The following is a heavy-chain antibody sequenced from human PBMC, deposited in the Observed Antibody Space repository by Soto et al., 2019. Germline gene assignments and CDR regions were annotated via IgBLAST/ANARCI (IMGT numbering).Heavy chain of an antibody. CDR3: ARAKHSGYSGYNNDC. Sequence: GPSVKVSCKTSGYTFTEYFMHSVSQAPGQGLEGREWINTNSDGNNYAQKLQRKVTMTRYASISTAYMELSRLTSDDTAVYYCARAKHSGYSGYNNDCWG. V-gene: IGHV1-2*02. D-gene: IGHD5-12*01. J-gene: IGHJ4*01. CDR1: GYTFTEYF. CDR2: INTNSDGN.